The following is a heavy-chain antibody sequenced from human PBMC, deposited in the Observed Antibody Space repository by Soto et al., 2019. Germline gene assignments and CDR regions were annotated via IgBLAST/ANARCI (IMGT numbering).Heavy chain of an antibody. CDR1: GYTFTNYG. CDR3: ARGRQKYAILPWDSSDF. J-gene: IGHJ3*01. D-gene: IGHD3-9*01. Sequence: GASVKVSCKASGYTFTNYGITWVRQAPGQGLEWMGWISAYNGNTNYAQNLQGRVTMTIDTSTSTAYMEIRSLRSDDTAVYYCARGRQKYAILPWDSSDFWGQGTMVTVSS. CDR2: ISAYNGNT. V-gene: IGHV1-18*01.